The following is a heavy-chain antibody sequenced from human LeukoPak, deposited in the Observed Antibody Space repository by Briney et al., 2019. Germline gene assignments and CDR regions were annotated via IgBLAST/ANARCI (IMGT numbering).Heavy chain of an antibody. D-gene: IGHD4-17*01. CDR1: GGSFSGYY. CDR3: AGTTVTKFDAFDY. J-gene: IGHJ4*02. V-gene: IGHV4-34*01. CDR2: INHSGST. Sequence: PSETLSLTCAVYGGSFSGYYWSWIRQPPGKGLEWIGEINHSGSTNYNPSLKSRVTISVDTSKNQFSLKLSSVTAADTAVYYCAGTTVTKFDAFDYWGQGTLVTVSS.